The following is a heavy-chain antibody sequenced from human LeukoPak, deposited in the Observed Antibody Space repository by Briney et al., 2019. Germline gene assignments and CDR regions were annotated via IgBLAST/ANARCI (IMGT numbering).Heavy chain of an antibody. Sequence: GGSLRLSCAASGFTVSSNYMSWVRQAPGKGLEWVSVIYSGGSTYYADSVKGRFTISRDNSKNTLYVQMNSLRAEDTAVYYCASCSTVRCYYIDYWGQGTLAPVSS. V-gene: IGHV3-53*01. CDR1: GFTVSSNY. CDR3: ASCSTVRCYYIDY. J-gene: IGHJ4*02. CDR2: IYSGGST. D-gene: IGHD2-15*01.